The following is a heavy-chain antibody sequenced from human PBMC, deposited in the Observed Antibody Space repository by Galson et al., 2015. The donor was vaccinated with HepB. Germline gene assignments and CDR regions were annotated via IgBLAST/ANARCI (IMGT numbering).Heavy chain of an antibody. J-gene: IGHJ6*03. V-gene: IGHV1-69*13. CDR3: AREAPLRLRRRDGFFGYYYMDV. Sequence: SVKVSCKASGGTFSSYAISWVRQAPGQGLEWMGGIIPIFGTANYAQKFQGRVTITADESTSTAYMELSSLRSEDTAVYYCAREAPLRLRRRDGFFGYYYMDVWGKGTTVTVSS. D-gene: IGHD4-17*01. CDR1: GGTFSSYA. CDR2: IIPIFGTA.